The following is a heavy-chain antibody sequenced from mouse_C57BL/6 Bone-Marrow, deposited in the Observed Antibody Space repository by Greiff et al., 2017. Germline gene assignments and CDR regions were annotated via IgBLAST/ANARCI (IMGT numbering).Heavy chain of an antibody. J-gene: IGHJ3*01. D-gene: IGHD2-4*01. CDR1: GYTFTSYW. Sequence: MQLQQPGAELVRPGSSVKLSCKASGYTFTSYWMDWVKQRPGQGLEWIGNIYPSDSETHYNQKFKDKATLTVDKSSSTAYMQLSSLTSEDSAVYYCARSGDYDVGAWFAYWGQGTLVTVSA. CDR2: IYPSDSET. CDR3: ARSGDYDVGAWFAY. V-gene: IGHV1-61*01.